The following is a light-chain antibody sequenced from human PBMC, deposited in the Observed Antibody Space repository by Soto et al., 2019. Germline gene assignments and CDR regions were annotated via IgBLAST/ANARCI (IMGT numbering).Light chain of an antibody. J-gene: IGKJ2*01. CDR1: QSIGNY. CDR3: QQSYDTPYT. Sequence: DIQMTHSPSSLSASVGDRVTITCRASQSIGNYLNWFQQKPGKAPQLLIYAASSLQSGVPSRFSGSGSGTDFTLTISSLQPEDFATYYCQQSYDTPYTFGQGTKLEIK. V-gene: IGKV1-39*01. CDR2: AAS.